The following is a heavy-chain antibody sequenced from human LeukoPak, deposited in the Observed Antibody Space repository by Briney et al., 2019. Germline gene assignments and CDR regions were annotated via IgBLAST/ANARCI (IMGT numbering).Heavy chain of an antibody. CDR2: IYYSGST. CDR1: GGSISSFD. V-gene: IGHV4-59*01. J-gene: IGHJ4*02. CDR3: ARGNYNSGYDYFDY. D-gene: IGHD5-12*01. Sequence: SETLSLTCTVSGGSISSFDWSWIRLPPGKGREWIGYIYYSGSTNYNPSLKSRVTISVDTSKNQFSLKLSSVTAADTAVYYCARGNYNSGYDYFDYWGQGTLVTVSS.